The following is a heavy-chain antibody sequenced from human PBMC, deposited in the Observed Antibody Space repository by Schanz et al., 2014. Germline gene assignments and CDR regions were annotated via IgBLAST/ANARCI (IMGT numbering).Heavy chain of an antibody. CDR1: GLTFTSAW. J-gene: IGHJ4*02. V-gene: IGHV3-23*04. D-gene: IGHD6-13*01. CDR3: AKSQGSSFDS. Sequence: EVQLVESGGGLVKPGGSLRLSCATSGLTFTSAWMSWVRQAPGKGLECVSSFNDGGVNKYYADSVKGRFTISSDNSKSTLYLQTSSLRAEDTAVYYCAKSQGSSFDSWGQGTLVTVSS. CDR2: FNDGGVNK.